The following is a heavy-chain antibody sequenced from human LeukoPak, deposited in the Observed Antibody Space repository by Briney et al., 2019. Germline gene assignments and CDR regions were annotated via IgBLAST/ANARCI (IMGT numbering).Heavy chain of an antibody. V-gene: IGHV1-46*01. CDR1: GGTFSSYA. CDR3: ARAHCSSTSCYIIDP. D-gene: IGHD2-2*02. CDR2: INPSGGST. Sequence: ASVKVSCKASGGTFSSYAISWVRQAPGQGLEWMGIINPSGGSTSYAQKFQGRVTMTRDTSTSTVYMELSSLRSEDTAVYYCARAHCSSTSCYIIDPWGQGTLVTVSS. J-gene: IGHJ5*02.